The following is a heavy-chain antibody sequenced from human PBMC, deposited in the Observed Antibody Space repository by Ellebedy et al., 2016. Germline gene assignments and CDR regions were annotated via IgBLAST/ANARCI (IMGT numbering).Heavy chain of an antibody. D-gene: IGHD5-18*01. J-gene: IGHJ4*02. CDR2: IKSETDGGAA. CDR3: TTVYRYNYDSV. Sequence: GESLKISCAASGLTFSNAWMSWVRQAPGKGLEWVGRIKSETDGGAADYAAPVKGRFTISRDDSKNTLYLQMNSLETEDTAVYFCTTVYRYNYDSVWGQGTLVTVSS. V-gene: IGHV3-15*01. CDR1: GLTFSNAW.